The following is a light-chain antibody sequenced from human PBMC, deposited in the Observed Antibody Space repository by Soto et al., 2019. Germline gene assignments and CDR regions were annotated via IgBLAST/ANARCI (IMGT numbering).Light chain of an antibody. CDR2: STN. V-gene: IGLV8-61*01. J-gene: IGLJ3*02. CDR1: SGSVSTSNY. CDR3: VLSLPRGVWE. Sequence: QTVVTQEPSFSVSPGGTVTLTCGLTSGSVSTSNYPSWYQQTPGQTPRTLIYSTNFRSSGVPDRFSGSILGNKAALTITGAQADDESDYYFVLSLPRGVWEFGGGTKLTVL.